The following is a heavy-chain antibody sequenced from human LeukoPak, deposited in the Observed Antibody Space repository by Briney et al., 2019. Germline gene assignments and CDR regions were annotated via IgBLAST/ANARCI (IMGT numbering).Heavy chain of an antibody. D-gene: IGHD6-19*01. V-gene: IGHV1-18*01. Sequence: ASVKVSCKASGYTFTSYGISWVRQAPGQGLEWMGWISAYNGNTNYAQKLQGRVTMTTDTSTSTAYMELRSLRSDDAAVYYCARDSIAVAGTAFDYWGQGTLVTVSS. CDR3: ARDSIAVAGTAFDY. CDR1: GYTFTSYG. CDR2: ISAYNGNT. J-gene: IGHJ4*02.